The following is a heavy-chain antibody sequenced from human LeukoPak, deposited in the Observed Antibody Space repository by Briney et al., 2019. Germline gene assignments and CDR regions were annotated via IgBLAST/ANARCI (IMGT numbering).Heavy chain of an antibody. J-gene: IGHJ4*02. D-gene: IGHD5-24*01. CDR3: ARESRTTISPKLDY. CDR2: ISSSSSYI. V-gene: IGHV3-21*01. Sequence: KPGGSLRLSCAASGFTFSSYSMNWVRQAPGKGLEWVSSISSSSSYIYYADSVKGRFTISRDNAKNSLYLQMNSLRAEDTAVYYWARESRTTISPKLDYWGQGTLVTVSS. CDR1: GFTFSSYS.